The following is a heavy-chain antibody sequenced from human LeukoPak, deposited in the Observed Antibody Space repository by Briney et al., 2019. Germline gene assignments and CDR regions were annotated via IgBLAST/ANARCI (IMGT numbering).Heavy chain of an antibody. D-gene: IGHD3-3*01. Sequence: GGSLRLSCAASGFTFSNHGMNWVRQAPGKGLEWLSGISPRGGGTYYADSVKGRFTVSRDNSKNTLYLQMNSLRAEDTAVYYCARVPASFVDYYYYMDVWGKGTTVTISS. CDR3: ARVPASFVDYYYYMDV. CDR2: ISPRGGGT. V-gene: IGHV3-23*01. J-gene: IGHJ6*03. CDR1: GFTFSNHG.